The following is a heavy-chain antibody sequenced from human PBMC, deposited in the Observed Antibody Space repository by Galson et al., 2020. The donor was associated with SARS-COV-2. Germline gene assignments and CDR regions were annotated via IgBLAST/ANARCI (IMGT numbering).Heavy chain of an antibody. CDR1: GGSISSGDYY. J-gene: IGHJ3*02. CDR3: ARAKPSVTMIVVVTVGAFDI. Sequence: ETSETLSLTCTVSGGSISSGDYYWSWIRQPPGKGLEWIGYIYYSGSTYYNPSLKSRVTISVDTSKNQFSLKLSSVTAADTAGYYCARAKPSVTMIVVVTVGAFDIWGQGTMVTVSS. D-gene: IGHD3-22*01. V-gene: IGHV4-30-4*01. CDR2: IYYSGST.